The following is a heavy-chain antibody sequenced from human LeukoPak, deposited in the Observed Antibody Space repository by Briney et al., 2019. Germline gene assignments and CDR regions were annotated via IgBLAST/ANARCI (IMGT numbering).Heavy chain of an antibody. D-gene: IGHD6-19*01. V-gene: IGHV4-31*03. CDR1: GGSISSGGYY. CDR3: ARDGGSRTSSGGGAFDY. CDR2: IYYSGTT. Sequence: SQTLSLTCTVSGGSISSGGYYWSWIRQHPGKGLEWIGYIYYSGTTYYNPSLKSRVTISVDTSKNQFSLKLSSVTAADTAVYYCARDGGSRTSSGGGAFDYWGQGTLVTVSS. J-gene: IGHJ4*02.